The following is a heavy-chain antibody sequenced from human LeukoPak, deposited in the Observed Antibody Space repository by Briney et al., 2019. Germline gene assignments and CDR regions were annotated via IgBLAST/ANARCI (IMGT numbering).Heavy chain of an antibody. V-gene: IGHV4-39*01. J-gene: IGHJ5*02. CDR1: GGSMATSSYY. CDR2: IYFSGVT. Sequence: TSETLSLTCTVSGGSMATSSYYWVWIRQPPGKGLEWIGSIYFSGVTYYSESLKSRVTISTSGNQFSLKLNSVIAADTAIYFCARHQAKLLWFGESLMWFDPWGQGTLVTVSS. CDR3: ARHQAKLLWFGESLMWFDP. D-gene: IGHD3-10*01.